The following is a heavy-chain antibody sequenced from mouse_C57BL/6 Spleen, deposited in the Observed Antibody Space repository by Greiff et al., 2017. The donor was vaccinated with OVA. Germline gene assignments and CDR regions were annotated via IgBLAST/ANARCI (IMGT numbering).Heavy chain of an antibody. CDR2: IDPSDSYT. Sequence: QVQLQQPGAELVMPGASVKLSCKASGYTFTSYWMHWVKQRPGQGLEWIGEIDPSDSYTNYNQKFKGKSTLTVDKSSSTAYMQLSSLTSEDSAVYYCAHYSTQGDFDVWGTGTTVTVSS. CDR3: AHYSTQGDFDV. CDR1: GYTFTSYW. J-gene: IGHJ1*03. V-gene: IGHV1-69*01. D-gene: IGHD2-5*01.